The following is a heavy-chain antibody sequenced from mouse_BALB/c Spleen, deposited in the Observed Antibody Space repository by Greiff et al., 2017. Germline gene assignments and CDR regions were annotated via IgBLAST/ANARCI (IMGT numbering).Heavy chain of an antibody. CDR3: AMYDGAY. V-gene: IGHV1S29*02. D-gene: IGHD2-14*01. J-gene: IGHJ3*01. Sequence: VQLKESGPELVKPGASVKISCKASGYTFTDYNMHWVKQSHGKSLEWIGYIYPYNGGTGYNQKFKSKATLTVDKSSSTAYMELRSLTSEDSAVCYCAMYDGAYWGQGTLVTVSA. CDR1: GYTFTDYN. CDR2: IYPYNGGT.